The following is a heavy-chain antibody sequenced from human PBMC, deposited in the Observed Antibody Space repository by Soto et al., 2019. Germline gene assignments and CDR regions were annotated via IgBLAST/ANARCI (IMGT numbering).Heavy chain of an antibody. J-gene: IGHJ4*02. D-gene: IGHD2-21*01. CDR1: GVTLSNFG. Sequence: QVQLVESGGGVVQPGRSLRLSCAASGVTLSNFGMHWVRQAPGKGLEWVAVISRDGSTMFYADSVKGRFTISRDSSRNTLYLQMSSLRAEDTAVYHCVGEVASGYWGQGPLVTVSS. CDR3: VGEVASGY. CDR2: ISRDGSTM. V-gene: IGHV3-30*03.